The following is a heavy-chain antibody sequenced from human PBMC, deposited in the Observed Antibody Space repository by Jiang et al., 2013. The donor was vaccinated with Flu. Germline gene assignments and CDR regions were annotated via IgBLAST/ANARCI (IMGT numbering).Heavy chain of an antibody. CDR1: GFTFDDYA. CDR2: ISWNSGSI. Sequence: QLVESGGGLVQPGRSLRLSCAASGFTFDDYAMHWVRQAPGKGLEWVSGISWNSGSIGYADSVKGRFTISRDNAKNSLYLQMNSLRAEDTALYYCAKDMYGSGREAFDIWGQGTMVTVSS. V-gene: IGHV3-9*01. D-gene: IGHD3-10*01. J-gene: IGHJ3*02. CDR3: AKDMYGSGREAFDI.